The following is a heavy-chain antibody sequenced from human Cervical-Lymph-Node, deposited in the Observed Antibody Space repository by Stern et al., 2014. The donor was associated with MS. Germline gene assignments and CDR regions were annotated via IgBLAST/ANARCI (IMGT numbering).Heavy chain of an antibody. CDR1: GYTLTELS. D-gene: IGHD3-10*01. CDR2: FDPEDGET. V-gene: IGHV1-24*01. Sequence: VQLVESGAEVKKPGASVKVSCKVSGYTLTELSMHWVRQAPGKGLEWMGGFDPEDGETIYAQKFHGRVTMTEDTSTDTAYMELSSLRSEDTAVYYCAGMVRDDWYFDLWGRGTLVTVSS. J-gene: IGHJ2*01. CDR3: AGMVRDDWYFDL.